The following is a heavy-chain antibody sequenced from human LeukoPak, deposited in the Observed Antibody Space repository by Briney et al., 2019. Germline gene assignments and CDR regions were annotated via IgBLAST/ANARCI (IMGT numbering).Heavy chain of an antibody. J-gene: IGHJ4*02. CDR2: IRYDGSTK. CDR3: AKKGYYDGSGYYMYYFDH. Sequence: PGGSLRLSCAASGLTFSSYWMSWVRQAPGKGLEWVAYIRYDGSTKYYADSVKGRFTISRDNSKNTLYLQMNSLRAEDTAVYYCAKKGYYDGSGYYMYYFDHWGQGTLVTVSS. CDR1: GLTFSSYW. V-gene: IGHV3-30*02. D-gene: IGHD3-22*01.